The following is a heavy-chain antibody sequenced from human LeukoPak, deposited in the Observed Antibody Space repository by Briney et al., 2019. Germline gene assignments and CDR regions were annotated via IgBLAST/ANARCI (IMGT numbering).Heavy chain of an antibody. Sequence: GGSLRLSCAASGFTFSSYGMHWVRQAPGKGLEWVAVIWYDGSNKYYADSVKGRFTISRDNSKNTLYLQMNSLRAEDTAVYYCARDTRPCSGGSCFDYYYYYGMDVWGQGTTVTVSS. CDR1: GFTFSSYG. V-gene: IGHV3-33*01. CDR2: IWYDGSNK. J-gene: IGHJ6*02. CDR3: ARDTRPCSGGSCFDYYYYYGMDV. D-gene: IGHD2-15*01.